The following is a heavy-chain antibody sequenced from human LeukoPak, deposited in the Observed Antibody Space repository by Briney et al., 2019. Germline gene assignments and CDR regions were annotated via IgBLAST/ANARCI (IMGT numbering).Heavy chain of an antibody. CDR2: IHPDRSDT. CDR3: ARALRGNRDY. V-gene: IGHV3-74*01. Sequence: PGGSLRLSCAPSGFTFSTYWVHGVRQAPGKGLVWVSRIHPDRSDTAYAYSVKGRFTISRDNAKKPLYLQMNSLRAEDTAVYFCARALRGNRDYWGQGTLVTVSS. J-gene: IGHJ4*02. D-gene: IGHD4-23*01. CDR1: GFTFSTYW.